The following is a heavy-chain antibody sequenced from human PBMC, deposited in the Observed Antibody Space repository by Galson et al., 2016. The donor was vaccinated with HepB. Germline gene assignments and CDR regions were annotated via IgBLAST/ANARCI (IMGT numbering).Heavy chain of an antibody. CDR3: AKNYDISGYTVGAFDI. Sequence: SLRLSCAGSGFTFGSYAISWVRQVPGKGLEWVSSFAGRGSITYFADSLKGRFTMSRDNSKNTLYLQMNSLRAEDTAVYYCAKNYDISGYTVGAFDIWGQGTMVTVSS. CDR1: GFTFGSYA. V-gene: IGHV3-23*01. D-gene: IGHD3-22*01. J-gene: IGHJ3*02. CDR2: FAGRGSIT.